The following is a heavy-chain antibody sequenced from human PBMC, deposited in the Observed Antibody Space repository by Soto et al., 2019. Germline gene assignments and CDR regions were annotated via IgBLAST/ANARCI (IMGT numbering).Heavy chain of an antibody. D-gene: IGHD3-10*01. CDR2: ISSSSSTI. V-gene: IGHV3-48*02. Sequence: EVQLVESGGGLVQPGGSLRLSCAASGFTFNSYSMNWVRQAPGKGLEWVSYISSSSSTIYYADSVKGRFTISRDNAKNSRYLQRNSLRDEETAVYYCARAGYYGSGILLWGQGTLVTVSS. J-gene: IGHJ4*02. CDR3: ARAGYYGSGILL. CDR1: GFTFNSYS.